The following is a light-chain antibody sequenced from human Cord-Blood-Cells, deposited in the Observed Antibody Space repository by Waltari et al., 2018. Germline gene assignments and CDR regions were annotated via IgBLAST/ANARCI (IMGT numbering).Light chain of an antibody. Sequence: DIQMTQSPSSLSASVGDRVTITSRASQSISSYLNWYQQKPGKAPKLLIYAASSLQSGVPSRFSGSGSGTDFTLTISSLQPEDFATYYCQQSYSTPLTFGGVTKVEIK. CDR2: AAS. V-gene: IGKV1-39*01. CDR3: QQSYSTPLT. CDR1: QSISSY. J-gene: IGKJ4*01.